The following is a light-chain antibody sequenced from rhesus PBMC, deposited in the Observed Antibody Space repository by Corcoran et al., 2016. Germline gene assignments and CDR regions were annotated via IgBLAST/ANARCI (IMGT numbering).Light chain of an antibody. CDR3: LQYYSSPLT. CDR2: EAS. Sequence: DIQMTQSPSSLSASVGDRVTIACRASENVNKYLNWYQQKTGKAPKLLIYEASNLKRGVPSRFSGSGSRTDYTFTISSLQPEDFATYYCLQYYSSPLTFGGGTKVEI. J-gene: IGKJ4*01. CDR1: ENVNKY. V-gene: IGKV1-74*01.